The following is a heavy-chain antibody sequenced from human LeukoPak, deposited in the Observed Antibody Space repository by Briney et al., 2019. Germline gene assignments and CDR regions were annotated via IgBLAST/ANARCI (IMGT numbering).Heavy chain of an antibody. Sequence: PGGAVRLPRPASRCTFSSYSMNWVGPPPGRGRAGVSYISSSSSTRHYADSVKGRFTISRDNAKNSLYLQVNTLRAEDTAVYFCARLGDGYNPAFDYWGEGTLVTVSS. CDR1: RCTFSSYS. D-gene: IGHD5-24*01. CDR2: ISSSSSTR. J-gene: IGHJ4*02. CDR3: ARLGDGYNPAFDY. V-gene: IGHV3-48*04.